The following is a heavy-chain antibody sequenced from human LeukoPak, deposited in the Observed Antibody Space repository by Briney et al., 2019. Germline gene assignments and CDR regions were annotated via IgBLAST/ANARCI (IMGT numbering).Heavy chain of an antibody. V-gene: IGHV3-9*01. CDR3: AKDIMGSSSWYAFDS. J-gene: IGHJ4*02. CDR2: IRWDGVTL. CDR1: GFTFGDYS. D-gene: IGHD6-13*01. Sequence: SLELFCAASGFTFGDYSMHLVRQVPGKGLEWGSGIRWDGVTLGYVGSVKGRFTISRDNAKNSLYLQMNSLRTEDTAFYYCAKDIMGSSSWYAFDSWGQGTLVTVSS.